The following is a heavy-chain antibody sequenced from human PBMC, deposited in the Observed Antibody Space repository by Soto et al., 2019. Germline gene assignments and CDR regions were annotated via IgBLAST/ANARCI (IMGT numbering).Heavy chain of an antibody. Sequence: PSETLSLTCTVSGGSISSYYWSWIRQPPGKXLEWIGYIYYSGSTNYNPSLKSRVTISVDTSKNQFSLKLSSVTAADTAVYYCARGDRYYDSSGYYYPFTLDYWGQGTLVTVSS. V-gene: IGHV4-59*01. CDR2: IYYSGST. CDR3: ARGDRYYDSSGYYYPFTLDY. CDR1: GGSISSYY. D-gene: IGHD3-22*01. J-gene: IGHJ4*02.